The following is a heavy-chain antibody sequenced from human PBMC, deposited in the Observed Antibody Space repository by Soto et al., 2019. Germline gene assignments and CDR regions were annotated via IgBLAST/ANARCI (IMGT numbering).Heavy chain of an antibody. Sequence: GASVKVSCKASGYTFTSYYMHWVRQAPGQGLEWMGIINPSGGSTSYAQKFQGRATMTRDTSTSTVYMELSSLRSEDTAVYYCARAAYKYSGYGANYGMDVWGQGTTVTVSS. CDR2: INPSGGST. D-gene: IGHD5-12*01. J-gene: IGHJ6*02. V-gene: IGHV1-46*01. CDR3: ARAAYKYSGYGANYGMDV. CDR1: GYTFTSYY.